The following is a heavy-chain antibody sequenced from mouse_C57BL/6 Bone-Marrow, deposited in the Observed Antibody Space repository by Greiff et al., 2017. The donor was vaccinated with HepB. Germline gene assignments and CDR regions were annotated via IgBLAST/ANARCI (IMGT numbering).Heavy chain of an antibody. D-gene: IGHD1-1*01. CDR3: TTVDYYGSSPFAY. J-gene: IGHJ3*01. V-gene: IGHV14-4*01. Sequence: EVQLQESGAELVRPGASVKLSCTASGFNIKDDYMHWVKQRPEQGLEWIGWIDPENGDTEYASKFQGKATITADTSSNTAYLQLSSLTSEDTAVYYCTTVDYYGSSPFAYWGQGTLVTVSA. CDR2: IDPENGDT. CDR1: GFNIKDDY.